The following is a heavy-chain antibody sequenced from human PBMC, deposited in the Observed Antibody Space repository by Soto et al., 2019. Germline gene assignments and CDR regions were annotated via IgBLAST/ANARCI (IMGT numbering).Heavy chain of an antibody. V-gene: IGHV4-30-2*01. Sequence: SETLSLTCGVSGGSINSGGYSWSWIRQPPGRGLEWIGNIYPSGSANYSPSLKTRVTISVDRSMNQFSLNLGSVTAADTAVYYCAREIFPYGMDVWGQGTTVTVSS. CDR1: GGSINSGGYS. CDR2: IYPSGSA. J-gene: IGHJ6*02. CDR3: AREIFPYGMDV. D-gene: IGHD3-3*01.